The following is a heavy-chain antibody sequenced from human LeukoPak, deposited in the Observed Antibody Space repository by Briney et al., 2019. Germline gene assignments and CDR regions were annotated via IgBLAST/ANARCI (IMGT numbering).Heavy chain of an antibody. CDR2: LYSGSDT. Sequence: GGSLTISCAASGFSVSLNYMNSVGQAQWKGLHRVSILYSGSDTYYADSVKGRFTISRDSSKNMLFLHMSSLRAEDTAVYYCARVGDHFHWYLDLWGRGTLVTVSS. CDR3: ARVGDHFHWYLDL. D-gene: IGHD3-3*02. CDR1: GFSVSLNY. V-gene: IGHV3-53*01. J-gene: IGHJ2*01.